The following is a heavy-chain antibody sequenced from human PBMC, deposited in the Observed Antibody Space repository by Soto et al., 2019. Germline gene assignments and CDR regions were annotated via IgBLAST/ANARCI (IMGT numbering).Heavy chain of an antibody. CDR3: AGDRWFGELRYGMDV. Sequence: ETLSLTCTVSGGSISSYYWSWIRQPPGKGLEWIGYIYYSGSTNYNPSLKSRVTISVDTSKNQFSLKLSSVTAADTAVYYCAGDRWFGELRYGMDVWGQGTTVPVSS. J-gene: IGHJ6*02. D-gene: IGHD3-10*01. V-gene: IGHV4-59*01. CDR2: IYYSGST. CDR1: GGSISSYY.